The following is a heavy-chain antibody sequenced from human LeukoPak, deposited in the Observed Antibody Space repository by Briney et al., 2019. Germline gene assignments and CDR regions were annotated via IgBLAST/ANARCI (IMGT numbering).Heavy chain of an antibody. CDR3: ARSLATSYYYMDV. Sequence: GGSLRLSCAASGFTFSNYAMHWVRQAPGKGLEWVAVISYDGSNKYYADSVKGRFTISRDNSKITLYLQMSSLRAEDTAVYYCARSLATSYYYMDVWGKGTTVTVSS. V-gene: IGHV3-30*04. D-gene: IGHD5-12*01. CDR2: ISYDGSNK. CDR1: GFTFSNYA. J-gene: IGHJ6*03.